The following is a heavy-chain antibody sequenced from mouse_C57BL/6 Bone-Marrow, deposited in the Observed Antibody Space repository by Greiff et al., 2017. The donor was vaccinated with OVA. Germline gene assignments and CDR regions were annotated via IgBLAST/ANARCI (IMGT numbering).Heavy chain of an antibody. V-gene: IGHV14-4*01. CDR3: TTFITTVVSPAWFAY. CDR2: IDPENGDT. D-gene: IGHD1-1*01. Sequence: EVKVVESGAELVRPGASVKLSCTASGFNIKDDYMHWVKQRPEQGLEWIGWIDPENGDTEYASKFQGKATITADTSSNTAYLQLSSLTSEDTAVYYCTTFITTVVSPAWFAYWGQGTLVTVSA. J-gene: IGHJ3*01. CDR1: GFNIKDDY.